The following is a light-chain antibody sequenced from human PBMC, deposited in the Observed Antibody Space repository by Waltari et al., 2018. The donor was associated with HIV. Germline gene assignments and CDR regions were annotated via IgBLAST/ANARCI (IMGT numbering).Light chain of an antibody. CDR3: QTWGTAIVV. J-gene: IGLJ2*01. Sequence: QLVLTQSPSASASLGASVKLTSTPSSGHCGYAIAWLQHPPHQGPRYLMVLNNDGSHRKGDGIPDRFSGSSSGTERYRTISSLQSEDEADYYCQTWGTAIVVFGRGTKLTVL. V-gene: IGLV4-69*01. CDR2: LNNDGSH. CDR1: SGHCGYA.